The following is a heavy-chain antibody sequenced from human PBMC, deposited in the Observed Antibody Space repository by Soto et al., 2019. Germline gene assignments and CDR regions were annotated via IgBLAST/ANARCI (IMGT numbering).Heavy chain of an antibody. V-gene: IGHV3-30*18. J-gene: IGHJ4*02. CDR1: GFTFSSYG. D-gene: IGHD5-18*01. CDR2: ISYDGINK. Sequence: QAGGSLRLSCAACGFTFSSYGIHWVRQAPCKGLEWVAVISYDGINKYYADSVKGRFTISRDNSKNTLYLQMNSLRAEDKAVYYCAKEHSYGNAGAFDYSGQGNLVAVSS. CDR3: AKEHSYGNAGAFDY.